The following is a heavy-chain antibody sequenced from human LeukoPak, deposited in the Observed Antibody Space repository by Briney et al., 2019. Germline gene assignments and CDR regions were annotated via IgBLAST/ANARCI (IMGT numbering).Heavy chain of an antibody. CDR1: GGSISSGGYS. CDR2: IYHSGST. V-gene: IGHV4-30-2*01. D-gene: IGHD6-13*01. CDR3: ARVLGRSNSWPFDY. Sequence: PSQTLSLTCAVSGGSISSGGYSWSWIRQPPGKGLEWIGYIYHSGSTYYSPSLKSRVTISVDRSKNQFSLKLSSVTAADTAVYYCARVLGRSNSWPFDYWGQGTLVTVSS. J-gene: IGHJ4*02.